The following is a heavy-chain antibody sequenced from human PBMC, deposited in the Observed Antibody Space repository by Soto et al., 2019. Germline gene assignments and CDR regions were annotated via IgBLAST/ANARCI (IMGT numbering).Heavy chain of an antibody. J-gene: IGHJ5*02. CDR1: GYTLTELS. D-gene: IGHD3-3*01. V-gene: IGHV1-24*01. CDR3: ASHYDFWSGYYSTSSHSWFDP. CDR2: FDPEDGET. Sequence: ASVKVSCKVSGYTLTELSMHWVRQAPGKGLEWMGGFDPEDGETIYAQKFQGRVTMTEDTSTDTAYMELSSLRSEDTAVYYCASHYDFWSGYYSTSSHSWFDPWGQGTLVTVSS.